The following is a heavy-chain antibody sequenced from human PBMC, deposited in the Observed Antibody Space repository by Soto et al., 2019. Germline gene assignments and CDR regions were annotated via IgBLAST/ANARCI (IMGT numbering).Heavy chain of an antibody. V-gene: IGHV3-30*18. D-gene: IGHD4-17*01. CDR1: GFTFSTYG. CDR3: AKGLQSYGDYDYYCYGMDV. Sequence: QVQLVESGGGEVQPGRSLTISCAASGFTFSTYGMHWVRQTPGKGLEWVAVISYDGTNKFYSDSVNGRFTISRDNFKNTLTLQMNSLRADDTAVYSCAKGLQSYGDYDYYCYGMDVWGLGTRVTVSS. CDR2: ISYDGTNK. J-gene: IGHJ6*02.